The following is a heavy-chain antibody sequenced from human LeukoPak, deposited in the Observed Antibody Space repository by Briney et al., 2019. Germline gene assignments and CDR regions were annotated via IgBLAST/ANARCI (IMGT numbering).Heavy chain of an antibody. CDR2: ISYDGSNK. CDR3: ARAVGARGSDIDY. CDR1: GFTFNSYA. D-gene: IGHD1-26*01. Sequence: GGSLRLSCAASGFTFNSYAMHWVRQAPGKGLEWVAVISYDGSNKYYADSVKGRFTISRDNSKNTLYLQMNSLRAEDTAVYYCARAVGARGSDIDYWGQGTLVTVSS. J-gene: IGHJ4*02. V-gene: IGHV3-30*04.